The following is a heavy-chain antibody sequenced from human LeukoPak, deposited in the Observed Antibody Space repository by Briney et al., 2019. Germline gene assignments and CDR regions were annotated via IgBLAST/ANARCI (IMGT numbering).Heavy chain of an antibody. CDR1: GFTVSNNY. J-gene: IGHJ5*02. CDR2: ISGDGTAR. Sequence: GGSLRLSCAASGFTVSNNYMSWVRQAPGKGLVWVSRISGDGTARNYADSVKGRFTISRDDAKNTVDLQMNSLRGEDTAVYYCVRGRGSYGWFDPWGQGTLVTVSS. CDR3: VRGRGSYGWFDP. D-gene: IGHD3-10*01. V-gene: IGHV3-74*01.